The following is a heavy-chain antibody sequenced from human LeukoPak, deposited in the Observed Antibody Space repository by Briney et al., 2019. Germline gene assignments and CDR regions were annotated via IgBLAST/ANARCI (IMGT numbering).Heavy chain of an antibody. D-gene: IGHD2-15*01. CDR1: GFTFSSYS. Sequence: GGSLRLSCAASGFTFSSYSMNWVRQAPGRGLEWVSYASGNKIHYADSVKGRFTISRDSARNSLYLQMSSLRDEDTAVYFCARDSGHAFDIWGQGTMVTVSS. CDR3: ARDSGHAFDI. J-gene: IGHJ3*02. V-gene: IGHV3-48*02. CDR2: ASGNKI.